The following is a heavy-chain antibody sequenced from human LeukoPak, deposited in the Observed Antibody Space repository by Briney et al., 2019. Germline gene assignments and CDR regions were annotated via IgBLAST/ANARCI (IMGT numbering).Heavy chain of an antibody. Sequence: ASVKVSCKASGYTFTSYGISWVRQAPGQGLEWMGWISAYNGNTNYAQKLQGRATMTTDTSTSTAYMELRSLRSDDTAVYYCARDIVVVPAARRGSSGDYWGQGTLVTVSS. D-gene: IGHD2-2*01. CDR3: ARDIVVVPAARRGSSGDY. CDR2: ISAYNGNT. V-gene: IGHV1-18*01. CDR1: GYTFTSYG. J-gene: IGHJ4*02.